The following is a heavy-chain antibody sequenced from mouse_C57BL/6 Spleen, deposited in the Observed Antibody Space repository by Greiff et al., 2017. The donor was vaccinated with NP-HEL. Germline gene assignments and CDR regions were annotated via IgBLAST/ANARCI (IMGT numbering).Heavy chain of an antibody. CDR2: IDPETGGT. CDR3: KRGEEVVAKGAMDY. D-gene: IGHD1-1*01. J-gene: IGHJ4*01. Sequence: VQLQQSGAELVRPGASVTLSCTASGYTFTDYEMHWVKQTPVHGLEWIGAIDPETGGTAYNQKFKGKAILTADTSSSSAYMELRSLTSEDSAVYDCKRGEEVVAKGAMDYWGQGTSVTVSA. CDR1: GYTFTDYE. V-gene: IGHV1-15*01.